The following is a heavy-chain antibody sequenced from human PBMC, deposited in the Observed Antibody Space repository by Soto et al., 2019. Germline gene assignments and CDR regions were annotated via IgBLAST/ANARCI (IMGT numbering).Heavy chain of an antibody. V-gene: IGHV3-7*03. J-gene: IGHJ6*02. CDR3: ARRRGYSYGYEYYYYGMDV. CDR1: GFTFSSYW. Sequence: VGSLRLSCAASGFTFSSYWMSWVRQARGKGLEWVANIKQDGSEKYYVDSVKGRFTISRDNAKNSLYLQMNSLRAEDTAVYYCARRRGYSYGYEYYYYGMDVWGQGTTVTVSS. CDR2: IKQDGSEK. D-gene: IGHD5-18*01.